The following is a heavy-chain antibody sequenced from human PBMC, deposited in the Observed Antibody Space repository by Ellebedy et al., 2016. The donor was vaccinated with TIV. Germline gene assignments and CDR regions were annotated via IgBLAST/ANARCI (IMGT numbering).Heavy chain of an antibody. Sequence: ASVKVSCKASGYTFTANYIHWVRQAPGKGLEWMGWINPDSGGTNFARKFQGRVTMTRDTSVNTVDMELSRLESDDTAVYYCARVRRGSSGMDVWGQGTTVTVS. CDR1: GYTFTANY. J-gene: IGHJ6*02. V-gene: IGHV1-2*02. D-gene: IGHD6-13*01. CDR2: INPDSGGT. CDR3: ARVRRGSSGMDV.